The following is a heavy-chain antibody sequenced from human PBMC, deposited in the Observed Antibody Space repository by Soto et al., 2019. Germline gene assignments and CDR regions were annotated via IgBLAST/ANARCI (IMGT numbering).Heavy chain of an antibody. Sequence: PGGSLRLSCAASGFTFSSYGMHWVRQAPGKGLEWVAVISYDGSNKYYADSVKGRFTISRDNSKNTLYLQMNSLRAEDTAVYYCAKDSYYYDSSGYFDYWGQGTLVTVSS. J-gene: IGHJ4*02. CDR3: AKDSYYYDSSGYFDY. V-gene: IGHV3-30*18. D-gene: IGHD3-22*01. CDR2: ISYDGSNK. CDR1: GFTFSSYG.